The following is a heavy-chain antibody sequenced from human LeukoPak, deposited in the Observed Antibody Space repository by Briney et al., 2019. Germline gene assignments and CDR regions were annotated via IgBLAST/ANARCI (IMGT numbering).Heavy chain of an antibody. CDR1: GYSFTSYW. CDR3: ARRPCSSTSCFYFDY. Sequence: GESLEISCKGSGYSFTSYWIGWVRQMPGKGLEWMGIIYPGDSDTRYSPSFQGQVTISADKSISTAYLQWSSLKASDTAMYYCARRPCSSTSCFYFDYWGQGTLVTVSS. V-gene: IGHV5-51*01. CDR2: IYPGDSDT. D-gene: IGHD2-2*01. J-gene: IGHJ4*02.